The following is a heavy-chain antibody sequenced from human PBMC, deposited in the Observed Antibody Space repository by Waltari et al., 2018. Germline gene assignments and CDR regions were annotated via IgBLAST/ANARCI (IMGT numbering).Heavy chain of an antibody. CDR1: GGSISSSNW. Sequence: QVQLQESGPGLVKPSVTLSLTCAVSGGSISSSNWWSWVRQPPGKGLEWIGEIYHSGSTNYNPSLKSRVTISVDKSKNQFSLKLSSVTAADTAVYYCAREVRGYSYGRDRVYDYWGQGTLVTVSS. J-gene: IGHJ4*02. CDR3: AREVRGYSYGRDRVYDY. CDR2: IYHSGST. V-gene: IGHV4-4*02. D-gene: IGHD5-18*01.